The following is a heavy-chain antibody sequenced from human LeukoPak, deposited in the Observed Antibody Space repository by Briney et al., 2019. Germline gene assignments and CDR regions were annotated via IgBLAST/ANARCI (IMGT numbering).Heavy chain of an antibody. V-gene: IGHV3-7*01. Sequence: GGSLRLSCAASGFSFSSYWMSWVRQAPGKGLEWVANIKEDGSEKYYVDSVKGRFTISRDNAKNSLYLQMNSLRVEDTAVYYCAREGGGAFDIWGQGTMVTVSS. CDR3: AREGGGAFDI. CDR1: GFSFSSYW. CDR2: IKEDGSEK. D-gene: IGHD3-16*01. J-gene: IGHJ3*02.